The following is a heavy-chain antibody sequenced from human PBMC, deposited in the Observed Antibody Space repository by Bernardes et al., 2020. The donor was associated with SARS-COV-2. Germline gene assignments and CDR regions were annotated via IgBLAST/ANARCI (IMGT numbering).Heavy chain of an antibody. CDR1: GFTFDDYA. V-gene: IGHV3-9*01. Sequence: GGSLRLSRAASGFTFDDYAMHWVRQAPGKGLEWVSGISWNSGSIGYADSVKGRFTISRDNAKNSLYLQMNSLRAEDTALYYCAKEVRIAVAGHYYYYGMDVWGQGTTVTVSS. D-gene: IGHD6-19*01. CDR2: ISWNSGSI. J-gene: IGHJ6*02. CDR3: AKEVRIAVAGHYYYYGMDV.